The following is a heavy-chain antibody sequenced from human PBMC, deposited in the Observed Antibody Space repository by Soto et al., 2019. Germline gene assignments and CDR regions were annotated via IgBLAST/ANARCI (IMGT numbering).Heavy chain of an antibody. CDR2: LYFPGGT. V-gene: IGHV4-30-4*01. CDR3: ARGISKYSSWYEPHTWFDA. Sequence: QVQLQESGPGLVKPSQTLSLTCNVSGGPINSPDYYWTWLRQSPGKALEWIGSLYFPGGTQYNPSLRTPISMSLDTSKKHFSLKMRSVTGADTAVYYCARGISKYSSWYEPHTWFDAWGQGALVTVSS. CDR1: GGPINSPDYY. J-gene: IGHJ5*02. D-gene: IGHD6-13*01.